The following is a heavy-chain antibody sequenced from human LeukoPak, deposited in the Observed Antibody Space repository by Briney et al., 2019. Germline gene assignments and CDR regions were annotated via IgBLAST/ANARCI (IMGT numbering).Heavy chain of an antibody. CDR2: INPNSGGT. CDR3: ARISGATFMDY. J-gene: IGHJ4*02. D-gene: IGHD1-26*01. CDR1: GYTFTGYY. Sequence: GASVKVSCKASGYTFTGYYMHWVRQAPGQGLEWMGWINPNSGGTSYAQKFQGRVTMTRDTSISTAYMELSRLRSDDTAVYYCARISGATFMDYWGQGTLVTVSS. V-gene: IGHV1-2*02.